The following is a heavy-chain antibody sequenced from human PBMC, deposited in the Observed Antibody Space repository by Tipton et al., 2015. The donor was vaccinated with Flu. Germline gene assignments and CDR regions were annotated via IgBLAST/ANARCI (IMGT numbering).Heavy chain of an antibody. J-gene: IGHJ4*02. D-gene: IGHD5/OR15-5a*01. CDR2: IYYRGST. V-gene: IGHV4-39*07. CDR3: ARDLRLDYFDS. Sequence: TLSLTCTVSGGSISSSSYYWGWNRQPPGKGLEWIGSIYYRGSTYYNPSIKSRVTISVDTSKYQFSLKESSVTAADTAVYYCARDLRLDYFDSWGQGTLVTVSS. CDR1: GGSISSSSYY.